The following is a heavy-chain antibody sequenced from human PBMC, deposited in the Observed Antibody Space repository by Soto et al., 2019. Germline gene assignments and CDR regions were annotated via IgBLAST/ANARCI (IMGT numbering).Heavy chain of an antibody. D-gene: IGHD5-12*01. CDR2: IPPVFGAP. Sequence: QVQLVQSGAEVKKPGSSLKVSCKASGGTFGSSTISWVRQAPGQGLEWMGGIPPVFGAPNSAQKFQGRVTITADKSTSTAYMELRSLRSEDAAVYYCAGGELARVAYVDCWGQGTQVTVSS. CDR3: AGGELARVAYVDC. CDR1: GGTFGSST. J-gene: IGHJ4*02. V-gene: IGHV1-69*06.